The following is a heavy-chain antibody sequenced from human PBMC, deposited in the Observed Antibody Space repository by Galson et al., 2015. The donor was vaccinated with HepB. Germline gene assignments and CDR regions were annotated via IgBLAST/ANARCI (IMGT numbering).Heavy chain of an antibody. D-gene: IGHD6-19*01. J-gene: IGHJ4*02. CDR2: ISAYNGNT. Sequence: SVKVSCKASGHTFTSYGISWVRQAPGQGLEWMGWISAYNGNTNYAQKLQGRVTMTTDTSTSTAYMELRSLRSDDTAVYYCARDLRESYSSGWYLDYWGQGTLVTVSS. V-gene: IGHV1-18*04. CDR1: GHTFTSYG. CDR3: ARDLRESYSSGWYLDY.